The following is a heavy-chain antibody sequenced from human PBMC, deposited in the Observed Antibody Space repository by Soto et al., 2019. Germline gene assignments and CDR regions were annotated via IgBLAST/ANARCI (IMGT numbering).Heavy chain of an antibody. CDR2: IYSGGST. V-gene: IGHV3-66*04. D-gene: IGHD4-17*01. CDR3: ARHRLTTDGMDV. CDR1: GFTVSSNY. Sequence: EVQLVESGGGLVQTGGSLRLSCAASGFTVSSNYMSWVRQAPGKGLEWVSVIYSGGSTYYADSVKGRFTISRDNSKTTLYLPMNSMRAEDTAVYYCARHRLTTDGMDVWGQGTTVTVSS. J-gene: IGHJ6*02.